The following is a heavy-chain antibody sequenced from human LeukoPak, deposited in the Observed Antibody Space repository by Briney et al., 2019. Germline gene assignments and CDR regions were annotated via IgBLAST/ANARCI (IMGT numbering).Heavy chain of an antibody. CDR2: IIPIFGTA. CDR3: ARGKRGIVVVPAAGGYYYYMDV. J-gene: IGHJ6*03. V-gene: IGHV1-69*05. Sequence: SVKVSCKASGYTFTGYYMLWVRQAPGQGLEWMGGIIPIFGTANYAQKFQGRVTITTDESTSTAYMELSSLRSEDTAVYYCARGKRGIVVVPAAGGYYYYMDVWGKGTTVTVSS. D-gene: IGHD2-2*01. CDR1: GYTFTGYY.